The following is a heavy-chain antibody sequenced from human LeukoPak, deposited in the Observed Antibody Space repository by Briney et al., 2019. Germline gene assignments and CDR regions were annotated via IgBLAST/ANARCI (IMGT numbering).Heavy chain of an antibody. CDR3: ARDVPSTGSYQGPFDY. CDR2: IYYSGST. J-gene: IGHJ4*02. D-gene: IGHD1-26*01. CDR1: GGSISSYY. Sequence: SETLSLTCTVSGGSISSYYWSWIRQPPGKGLEWIGYIYYSGSTNYNPSLKSRVTISVDTSKNQFSLKLSSVTAADTAVYYCARDVPSTGSYQGPFDYWGQGILVTVSS. V-gene: IGHV4-59*08.